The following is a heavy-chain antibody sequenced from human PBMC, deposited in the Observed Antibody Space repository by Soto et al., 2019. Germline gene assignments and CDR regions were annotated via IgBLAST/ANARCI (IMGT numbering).Heavy chain of an antibody. V-gene: IGHV4-30-4*01. CDR1: GSSISSGDYY. Sequence: PSETLSLTCTVSGSSISSGDYYWSWIRQPPGKGLEWIGYIYYSGSTYYNPSLKSRVTISADTSKNQFSLKLSSVTAAYTAVYYCASAIYHSRAFDIWGQGTMVTVSS. CDR3: ASAIYHSRAFDI. D-gene: IGHD3-22*01. CDR2: IYYSGST. J-gene: IGHJ3*02.